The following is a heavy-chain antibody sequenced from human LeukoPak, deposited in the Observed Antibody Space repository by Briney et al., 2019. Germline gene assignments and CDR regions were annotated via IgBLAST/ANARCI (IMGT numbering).Heavy chain of an antibody. CDR2: ISAYNGNT. D-gene: IGHD3-16*01. CDR1: GYTFTSYG. Sequence: ASVKVSCKASGYTFTSYGISWVRQAPGQGLEWMGWISAYNGNTNYAQKLQGRVTMTTDTSTSTAYMELRGLRSDGTAVYYCARVGSIWVSYGMDVWGQGTTVAVSS. CDR3: ARVGSIWVSYGMDV. V-gene: IGHV1-18*01. J-gene: IGHJ6*02.